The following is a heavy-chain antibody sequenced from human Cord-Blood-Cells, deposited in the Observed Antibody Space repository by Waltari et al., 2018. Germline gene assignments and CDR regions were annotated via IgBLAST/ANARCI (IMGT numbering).Heavy chain of an antibody. CDR1: GYTFTGYY. Sequence: QVQLVQSGAEVKKPGASVKVSCKASGYTFTGYYMHWVRQAPGHGLGWMGGTNPNGGGTNYARKLQGRVTMTRDTSISTAYMEVSRLISDDTAVYYCARHYYDSSGYYHDFDYWGQGTLVTVSS. V-gene: IGHV1-2*02. D-gene: IGHD3-22*01. CDR2: TNPNGGGT. J-gene: IGHJ4*02. CDR3: ARHYYDSSGYYHDFDY.